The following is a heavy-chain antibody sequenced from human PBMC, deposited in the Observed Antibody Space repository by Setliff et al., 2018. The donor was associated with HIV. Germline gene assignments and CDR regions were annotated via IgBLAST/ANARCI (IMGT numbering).Heavy chain of an antibody. D-gene: IGHD5-18*01. Sequence: SETLSLTCAVYGGSFSGYYWSWIRQPPGKGLEWIGEINHSGSSYYNPSLRSRVTISVDTSKNQFSLKLGSVTAADTAVYFCARVTWIQLWLGWFDPWGQGTLVTVSS. J-gene: IGHJ5*02. CDR3: ARVTWIQLWLGWFDP. V-gene: IGHV4-34*09. CDR1: GGSFSGYY. CDR2: INHSGSS.